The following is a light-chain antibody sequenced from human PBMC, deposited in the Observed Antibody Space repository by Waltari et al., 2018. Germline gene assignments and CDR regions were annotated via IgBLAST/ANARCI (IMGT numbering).Light chain of an antibody. CDR1: NSDVGASNY. Sequence: QSVLTQPPSATGSPGQSVTISCTGTNSDVGASNYVSWYQQHPGKVPKLLLYEVTKRPSGVPDRFSGSKSGNTASLTVSGLQADDEADYYCSSYAHNNHFVFGTGTKVTVL. CDR3: SSYAHNNHFV. V-gene: IGLV2-8*01. CDR2: EVT. J-gene: IGLJ1*01.